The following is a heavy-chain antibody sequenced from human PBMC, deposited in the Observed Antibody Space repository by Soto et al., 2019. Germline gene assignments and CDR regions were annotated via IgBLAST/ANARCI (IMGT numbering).Heavy chain of an antibody. V-gene: IGHV3-9*01. CDR2: ISWNSGSI. J-gene: IGHJ5*02. D-gene: IGHD1-20*01. Sequence: GGSLRLSCAASGFTFDDYAMHWGRQAPGKGMEWVSGISWNSGSIGYADSVKGRFTISRDNTKNSLYLQMNSLRTEDTALYYCAKDSSRFNWNDDQNNWFSPCGQGTLVTVSS. CDR1: GFTFDDYA. CDR3: AKDSSRFNWNDDQNNWFSP.